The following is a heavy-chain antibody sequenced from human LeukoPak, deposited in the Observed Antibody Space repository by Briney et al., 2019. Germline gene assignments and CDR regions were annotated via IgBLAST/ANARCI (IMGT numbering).Heavy chain of an antibody. Sequence: GGSLRLSCAASGFTFSDYYMSWIRQAPGKGLEWVSYISSSGSTIYYADSVKGRFTISRDNSKNTLYLQMNSLRAEDTAVYYCANVDYSNYPPYMDVWGKGTTVTVSS. CDR2: ISSSGSTI. V-gene: IGHV3-11*04. J-gene: IGHJ6*03. CDR3: ANVDYSNYPPYMDV. D-gene: IGHD4-11*01. CDR1: GFTFSDYY.